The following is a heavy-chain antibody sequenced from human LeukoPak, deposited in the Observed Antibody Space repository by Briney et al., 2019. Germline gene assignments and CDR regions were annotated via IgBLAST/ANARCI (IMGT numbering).Heavy chain of an antibody. Sequence: SETLSLTCTVSGGSISSYYWSWIRQPAGKGLEWIEYIYYSGSTNYNPSLKSRVTISVDTSKNQFSLKLSSVTAADTAVYYCASPYDSSGYRYWGQGTLVTVSS. D-gene: IGHD3-22*01. V-gene: IGHV4-59*08. J-gene: IGHJ4*02. CDR1: GGSISSYY. CDR3: ASPYDSSGYRY. CDR2: IYYSGST.